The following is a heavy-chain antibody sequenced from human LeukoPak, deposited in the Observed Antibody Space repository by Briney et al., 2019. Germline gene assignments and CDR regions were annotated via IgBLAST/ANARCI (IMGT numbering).Heavy chain of an antibody. CDR3: ASHYGSGSMNWLDP. CDR2: ISGSGGST. J-gene: IGHJ5*02. CDR1: GFTFSSYW. Sequence: GGSLRLSCAASGFTFSSYWMSWVRQAPGKGLEWVSAISGSGGSTYYADSVKGRFTISRDNSKNTLYLQMNSLRAEDTAVYSCASHYGSGSMNWLDPWGQGTPVTVSS. D-gene: IGHD3-10*01. V-gene: IGHV3-23*01.